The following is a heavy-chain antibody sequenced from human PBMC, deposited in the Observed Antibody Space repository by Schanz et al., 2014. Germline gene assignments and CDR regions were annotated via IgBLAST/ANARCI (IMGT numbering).Heavy chain of an antibody. J-gene: IGHJ6*03. D-gene: IGHD4-17*01. V-gene: IGHV3-21*01. CDR1: GFTFSKYW. CDR2: ISSSGSYI. Sequence: EVQLVESGGGLVQPGGSLRLSCGGSGFTFSKYWMSWVRQAPGKGLEWVSSISSSGSYIHYADSVKGRFTISRDNAKNTPYLQMNSLRAEDTAVDYCARDGDRFYHNSYMDVWGKGTTVTVSS. CDR3: ARDGDRFYHNSYMDV.